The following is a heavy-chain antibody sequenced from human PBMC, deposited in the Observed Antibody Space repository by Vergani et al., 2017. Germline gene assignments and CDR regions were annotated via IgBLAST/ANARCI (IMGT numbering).Heavy chain of an antibody. J-gene: IGHJ6*03. CDR2: IYYSGST. Sequence: QLQLQESGPGLVKPSETLSLTCTVSGGSLSSSSYYWGWIRQPPGKGLEWIGSIYYSGSTYYNPSLKSRVPISVDTSKNQFSLKLSSVTAADTAVYYCARGWGFGGNYMDVGGKGTTVTVSS. CDR3: ARGWGFGGNYMDV. D-gene: IGHD3-10*01. CDR1: GGSLSSSSYY. V-gene: IGHV4-39*07.